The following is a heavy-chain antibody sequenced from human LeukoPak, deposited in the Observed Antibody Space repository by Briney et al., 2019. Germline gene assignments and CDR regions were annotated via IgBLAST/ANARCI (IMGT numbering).Heavy chain of an antibody. CDR3: ARDGGHTYYYDSGSYYNSPYYYGMDV. J-gene: IGHJ6*02. CDR1: GYTFTSYG. V-gene: IGHV1-69*05. D-gene: IGHD3-10*01. CDR2: IIPIFGTA. Sequence: SVKVSCKASGYTFTSYGISWVRQAPGQGLEWMGGIIPIFGTANYAQKFQGRVTITTDESTSTAYMELSSLRSEDTAVYYCARDGGHTYYYDSGSYYNSPYYYGMDVWGQGTTVTVSS.